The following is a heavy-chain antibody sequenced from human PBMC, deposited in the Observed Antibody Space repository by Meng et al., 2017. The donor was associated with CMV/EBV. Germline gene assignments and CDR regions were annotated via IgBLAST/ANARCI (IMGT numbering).Heavy chain of an antibody. D-gene: IGHD3-3*02. CDR3: ARVVGINIFGVLIPNWLDP. J-gene: IGHJ5*02. Sequence: ASVKVSCKTSGYTFTGYYIHWVRQAPGQGPEWMGWINPNTGGTNSPQKFQGRVTMTRDTSISTASMELSRLRSDDTAMYYCARVVGINIFGVLIPNWLDPWGQGTLVTVSS. CDR2: INPNTGGT. CDR1: GYTFTGYY. V-gene: IGHV1-2*02.